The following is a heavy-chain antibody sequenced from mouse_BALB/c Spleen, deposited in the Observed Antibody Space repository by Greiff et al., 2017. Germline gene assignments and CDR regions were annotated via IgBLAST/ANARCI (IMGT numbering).Heavy chain of an antibody. CDR1: GYTFTDYN. CDR2: IYPYNGGT. J-gene: IGHJ4*01. Sequence: DVQLQESGPELVKPGASVKISCKASGYTFTDYNMHWVKQSHGKSLEWIGYIYPYNGGTGYNQKFKSKATLTVDNSSSTAYMELRSLTSEDSAVYYCARGGSMITVSYAMDYWGQGTSVTVSS. CDR3: ARGGSMITVSYAMDY. D-gene: IGHD2-4*01. V-gene: IGHV1S29*02.